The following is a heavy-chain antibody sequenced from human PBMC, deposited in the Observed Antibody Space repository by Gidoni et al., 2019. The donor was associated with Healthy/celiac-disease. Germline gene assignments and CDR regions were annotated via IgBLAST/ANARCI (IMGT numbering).Heavy chain of an antibody. CDR2: INPNSGGT. CDR1: GYTFTGYY. D-gene: IGHD6-19*01. Sequence: QVQLVQSGAEVKKPGASVKVSCKASGYTFTGYYMHWVRQSPGQGLEWMGWINPNSGGTNDAQKFQGRVTMTRDTSISTAYMELSRLRSDDTAVYYCARDGGVAVAGRYYYYGMDVWGQGTTVTVSS. CDR3: ARDGGVAVAGRYYYYGMDV. V-gene: IGHV1-2*02. J-gene: IGHJ6*02.